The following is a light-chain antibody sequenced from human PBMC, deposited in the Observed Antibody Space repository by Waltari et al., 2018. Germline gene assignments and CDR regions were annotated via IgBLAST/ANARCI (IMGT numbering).Light chain of an antibody. V-gene: IGKV4-1*01. CDR2: WAS. CDR1: KSILYSSNNKNY. Sequence: DIVMTQSPDSLAVSLGERATINCKSSKSILYSSNNKNYLAWYQQKPGQPPKRLMYWASTRGAGVPHRCSSSGCGTAFSPTISGRQAEDVSVDYCQQQYSTPPTFGGGTKVDIK. J-gene: IGKJ4*01. CDR3: QQQYSTPPT.